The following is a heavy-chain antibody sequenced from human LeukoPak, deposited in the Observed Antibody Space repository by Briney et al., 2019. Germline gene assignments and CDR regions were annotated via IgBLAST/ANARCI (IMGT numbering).Heavy chain of an antibody. CDR2: MNPNSGST. CDR3: ARGDDSSGYFDY. D-gene: IGHD3-22*01. J-gene: IGHJ4*02. Sequence: GASVKVSCKASRYTFTSYDINWMRQATGQGLEWMGWMNPNSGSTGYAQKFQGRVTMTRNTSISTAYMELSSLRSEDTAVYYCARGDDSSGYFDYWGQGTLVTVSS. CDR1: RYTFTSYD. V-gene: IGHV1-8*01.